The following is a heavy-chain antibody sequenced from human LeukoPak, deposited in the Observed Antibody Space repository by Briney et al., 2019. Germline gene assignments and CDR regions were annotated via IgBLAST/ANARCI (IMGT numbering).Heavy chain of an antibody. Sequence: NPSETLSLTCTVSGGSISSYYWSWIRQPPGKGLEWIGYIYYSGSTNYNPSLKSRVTISVDTSKNQFSLKLSSVTAADTAVYYCARELRYFDWLFQGGWFDPWGQGTLVTVSS. CDR3: ARELRYFDWLFQGGWFDP. CDR2: IYYSGST. D-gene: IGHD3-9*01. J-gene: IGHJ5*02. V-gene: IGHV4-59*01. CDR1: GGSISSYY.